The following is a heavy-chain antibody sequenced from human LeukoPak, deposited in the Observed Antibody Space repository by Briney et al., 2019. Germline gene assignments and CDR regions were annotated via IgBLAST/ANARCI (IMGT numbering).Heavy chain of an antibody. CDR3: ARGEYRSGYKSDAFDI. CDR2: IDPNNGGT. CDR1: GYTFTGYY. V-gene: IGHV1-2*02. D-gene: IGHD6-19*01. Sequence: ASVKVSCKASGYTFTGYYIHWLRQAPGQPFEWMGWIDPNNGGTKIAQKFQGRVTMTRDASITTDYMDLSGLSSDDAAVYYCARGEYRSGYKSDAFDIWGKGTMVTVSS. J-gene: IGHJ3*02.